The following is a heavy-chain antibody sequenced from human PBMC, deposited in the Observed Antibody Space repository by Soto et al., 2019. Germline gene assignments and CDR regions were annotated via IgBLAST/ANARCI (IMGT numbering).Heavy chain of an antibody. J-gene: IGHJ3*02. CDR1: GYTFSIYG. V-gene: IGHV1-18*01. D-gene: IGHD3-22*01. Sequence: ASVKVSCKTSGYTFSIYGINWVRQAPGQGLEWMGWISAYNDNTNYAQKVQGRVTMTTDTSTSTAYMELRSLRSDDTAVYYCARYDSSGPLDAFDIWGQGTMVTVSS. CDR2: ISAYNDNT. CDR3: ARYDSSGPLDAFDI.